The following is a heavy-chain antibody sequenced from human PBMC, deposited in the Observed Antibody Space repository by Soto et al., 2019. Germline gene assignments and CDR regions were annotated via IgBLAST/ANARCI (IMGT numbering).Heavy chain of an antibody. V-gene: IGHV3-23*01. CDR2: TSGSGGST. Sequence: GGSLRLSCAASGFTFSSYAMSWVRQAPGKGLEWVSATSGSGGSTYYADSVKGRFTISRDNSKNTLYLQMNSLRAEDTAVYYCAIKEYYDILTGYFPPHWGQGTLVTVSS. D-gene: IGHD3-9*01. CDR1: GFTFSSYA. CDR3: AIKEYYDILTGYFPPH. J-gene: IGHJ4*02.